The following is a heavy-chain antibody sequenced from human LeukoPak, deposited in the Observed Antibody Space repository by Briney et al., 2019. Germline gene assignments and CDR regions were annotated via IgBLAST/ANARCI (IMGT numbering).Heavy chain of an antibody. J-gene: IGHJ4*02. CDR3: AKVYGSGSYSYFDY. D-gene: IGHD3-10*01. Sequence: GGSLRLSCAASGFTFSSYAMSWVRQAPGKGLEWVSAISGSGGSTYYADSVKGRFTISRDNSKNTLYLQMNSLRAEDTAVHYCAKVYGSGSYSYFDYWGQGTLVTVSS. CDR2: ISGSGGST. CDR1: GFTFSSYA. V-gene: IGHV3-23*01.